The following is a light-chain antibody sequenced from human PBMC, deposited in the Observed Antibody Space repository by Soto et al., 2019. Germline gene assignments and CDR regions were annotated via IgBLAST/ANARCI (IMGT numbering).Light chain of an antibody. CDR3: CSYAGSSSFRVL. CDR2: DVT. J-gene: IGLJ2*01. Sequence: QSALTQPRSVSGSPGQSVTISCTGTNSDVGTYNYVSWYQQHPGKAPKLIIYDVTKRPSGVPDRFSGSKSGNTASLIISGLPAADEAEYYCCCCSYAGSSSFRVLFGGGTQLTVL. CDR1: NSDVGTYNY. V-gene: IGLV2-11*01.